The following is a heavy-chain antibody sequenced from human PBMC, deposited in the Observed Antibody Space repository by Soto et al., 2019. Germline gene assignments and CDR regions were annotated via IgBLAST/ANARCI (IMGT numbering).Heavy chain of an antibody. CDR3: VREEGAEDSYGRRTFDY. CDR2: IIPILGIA. D-gene: IGHD5-18*01. J-gene: IGHJ4*02. CDR1: GGTFSSYT. Sequence: ASVKVSCKASGGTFSSYTISWVRQAPGQGLEWMGRIIPILGIANYAQKFQGRVTITADKSTSTAYMELSSLRSEDTAVYYCVREEGAEDSYGRRTFDYWGQGTLVTVSS. V-gene: IGHV1-69*04.